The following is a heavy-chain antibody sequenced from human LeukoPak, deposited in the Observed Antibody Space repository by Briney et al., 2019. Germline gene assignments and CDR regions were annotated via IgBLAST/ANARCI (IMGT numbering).Heavy chain of an antibody. Sequence: GASVKVSCKASGYTFISYGISWVRQAPGQGLEWMGWISGYNGNTNYAQNLQGRVTMTTDTSTSTAYMELRSLGSDDTAVYYCARGLGVVTAQSEQPKPRYFDLWGRGTQVTVSS. V-gene: IGHV1-18*01. J-gene: IGHJ2*01. CDR1: GYTFISYG. CDR2: ISGYNGNT. CDR3: ARGLGVVTAQSEQPKPRYFDL. D-gene: IGHD2-21*02.